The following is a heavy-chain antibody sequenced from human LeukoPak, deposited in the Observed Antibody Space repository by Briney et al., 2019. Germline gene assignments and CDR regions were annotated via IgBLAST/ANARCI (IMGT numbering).Heavy chain of an antibody. J-gene: IGHJ6*02. CDR2: ISYDGSNK. CDR3: ARSRGELWDYYYYGMDV. CDR1: VFTFSSYA. V-gene: IGHV3-30-3*01. Sequence: PGRSLRLSCAASVFTFSSYAMHWVRQAPGKGLGWVAVISYDGSNKYYADSVKGRFTISRDNSKNTLYLQMNSLRAEDTAVYYCARSRGELWDYYYYGMDVWGQGTTVTVSS. D-gene: IGHD1-26*01.